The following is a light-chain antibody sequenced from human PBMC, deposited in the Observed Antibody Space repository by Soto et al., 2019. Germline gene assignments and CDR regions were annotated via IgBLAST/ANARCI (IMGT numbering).Light chain of an antibody. Sequence: EIVLTQSPGTLSLSPGERATLSCRTSESVSAFLAWYQQKPGQAPRLLIYGVSSRATGIPDRFSGSGSGTDFTLTISRLEPGDFAVYYCQRYGSSRGTFGQGTKVEIK. V-gene: IGKV3-20*01. CDR2: GVS. CDR1: ESVSAF. CDR3: QRYGSSRGT. J-gene: IGKJ1*01.